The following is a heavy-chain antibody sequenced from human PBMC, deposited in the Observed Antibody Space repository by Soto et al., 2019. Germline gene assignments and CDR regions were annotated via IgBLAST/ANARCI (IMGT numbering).Heavy chain of an antibody. D-gene: IGHD3-3*01. J-gene: IGHJ4*02. CDR1: NGSISGHY. V-gene: IGHV4-59*08. CDR3: ARAGTKTSLWRPFHHY. Sequence: SETLSLTCIVSNGSISGHYWSWIRQPPGKGLEWIGYIHYSGSASYNPSLRSRVTISLDTPKNQFSLKLNSVTGTDTAIYYCARAGTKTSLWRPFHHYWGPGTLVTVSS. CDR2: IHYSGSA.